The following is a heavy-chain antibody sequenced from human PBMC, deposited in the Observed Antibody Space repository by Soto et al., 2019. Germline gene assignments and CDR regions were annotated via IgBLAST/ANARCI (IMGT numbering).Heavy chain of an antibody. Sequence: ASVKVSCKASGYPLTAKYLHWVRQAPGQGREWMGWINPSSGGTKEAQKFQGRVTMTRDTSISAAYMELSRLTSDDTAVYYCAKGGSSWTEWFDPWGQGTLVTVSS. CDR3: AKGGSSWTEWFDP. CDR1: GYPLTAKY. J-gene: IGHJ5*02. CDR2: INPSSGGT. D-gene: IGHD6-13*01. V-gene: IGHV1-2*02.